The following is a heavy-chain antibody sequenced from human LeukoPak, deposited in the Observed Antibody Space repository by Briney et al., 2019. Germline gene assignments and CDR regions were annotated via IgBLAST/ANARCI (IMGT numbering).Heavy chain of an antibody. Sequence: GGSLRLSCVASGFTFSNYWMTWVRQAPGKGLEWVANIKQDGSEKYFVGSVRGRFTISRDNAKNSLYLQMNSLRAEDTAVYYCARDEGYGVYGAWGQGTMVTVSS. J-gene: IGHJ3*01. CDR1: GFTFSNYW. D-gene: IGHD5/OR15-5a*01. V-gene: IGHV3-7*04. CDR2: IKQDGSEK. CDR3: ARDEGYGVYGA.